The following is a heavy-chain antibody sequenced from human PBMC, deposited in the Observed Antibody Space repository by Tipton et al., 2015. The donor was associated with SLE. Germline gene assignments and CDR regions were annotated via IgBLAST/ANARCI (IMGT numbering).Heavy chain of an antibody. CDR1: GGSISSYY. V-gene: IGHV4-59*12. Sequence: GLVKPSETLSLTCTVSGGSISSYYWSWIRQPPGKGLEWIGYIYYSGSTNYNPSLKSRVTISVDTSKNQFSLKLSSVTAADTAVYYCARTRYSGHGGGFDPWGQGTLVTVSS. CDR3: ARTRYSGHGGGFDP. CDR2: IYYSGST. D-gene: IGHD5-12*01. J-gene: IGHJ5*02.